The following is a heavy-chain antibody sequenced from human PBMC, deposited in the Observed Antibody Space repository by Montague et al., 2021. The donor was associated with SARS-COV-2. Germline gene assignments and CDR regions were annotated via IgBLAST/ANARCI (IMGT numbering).Heavy chain of an antibody. Sequence: SETLSLTCEVSGGSISSYYWSWIRQSPGKGLEWIGYVHYTGGTKYNPSLKTRVTLSLDTPKKHCSLKLKSVTAADTAVCYCARAQNTCFIANCVNYFEVWGLGALVTVSS. CDR1: GGSISSYY. V-gene: IGHV4-59*01. J-gene: IGHJ4*02. D-gene: IGHD1-1*01. CDR2: VHYTGGT. CDR3: ARAQNTCFIANCVNYFEV.